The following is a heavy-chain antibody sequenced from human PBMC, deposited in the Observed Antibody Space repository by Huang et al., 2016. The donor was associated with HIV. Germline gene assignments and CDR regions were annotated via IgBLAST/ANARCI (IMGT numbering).Heavy chain of an antibody. CDR2: IRNDGMKK. CDR3: ARGDYYDSSGYHPGYFDY. J-gene: IGHJ4*02. Sequence: VQLIESGGGVVQPGKSLRLSCATSGFILSNYGMHWVRQAPGKWLKGVAFIRNDGMKKNYADSVRGRFTVGRDNGNNTLFLQMRSLGVDDTAVYYCARGDYYDSSGYHPGYFDYWGQGILVTVSS. V-gene: IGHV3-33*04. D-gene: IGHD3-22*01. CDR1: GFILSNYG.